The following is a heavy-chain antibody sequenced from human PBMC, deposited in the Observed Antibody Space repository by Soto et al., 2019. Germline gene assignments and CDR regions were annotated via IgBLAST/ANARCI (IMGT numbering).Heavy chain of an antibody. D-gene: IGHD2-15*01. CDR1: GFTFSSYG. J-gene: IGHJ4*02. CDR2: IWYDGSKK. Sequence: QLQLVESGGGVVQPGRSLRLSCAASGFTFSSYGMHWVRQAPGKGLEWVAVIWYDGSKKYYVDSVKGRFTISRDNSKXXLXXQMNSLRAEDTAVYYCARDGYCSGGSCYSVPVFDYWGQGTLVTVSS. CDR3: ARDGYCSGGSCYSVPVFDY. V-gene: IGHV3-33*01.